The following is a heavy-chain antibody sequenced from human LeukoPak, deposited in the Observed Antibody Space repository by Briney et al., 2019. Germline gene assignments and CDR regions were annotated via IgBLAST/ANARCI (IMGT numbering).Heavy chain of an antibody. J-gene: IGHJ5*02. Sequence: ASVKVSCKASGYTFTSYAMNWVRQAPGQGLEWMGWINTNTGNPTYAQGFTGRFVFSLDTSVSTAYLQISSLKAEDTAVYFCARDGDMATIRNGLDPWGQGTLVTVSS. CDR3: ARDGDMATIRNGLDP. CDR1: GYTFTSYA. CDR2: INTNTGNP. V-gene: IGHV7-4-1*02. D-gene: IGHD5-24*01.